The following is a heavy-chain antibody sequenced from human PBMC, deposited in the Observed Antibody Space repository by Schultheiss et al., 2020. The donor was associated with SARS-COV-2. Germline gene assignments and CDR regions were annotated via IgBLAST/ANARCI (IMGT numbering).Heavy chain of an antibody. J-gene: IGHJ4*02. D-gene: IGHD3-3*01. CDR1: GGSISSYY. CDR3: AGREPFYYDFWSGYQAPFDY. Sequence: SETLSLTCTVSGGSISSYYWSWIRQPPGKGLEWIGYIYYSGSTNYNPSLKSRVTISVDTSENHFSLKLTSVTAADTAMYYCAGREPFYYDFWSGYQAPFDYWGQGTLVTVSS. V-gene: IGHV4-59*01. CDR2: IYYSGST.